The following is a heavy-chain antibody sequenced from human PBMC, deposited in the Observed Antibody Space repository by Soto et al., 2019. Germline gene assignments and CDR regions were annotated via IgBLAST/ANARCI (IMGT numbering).Heavy chain of an antibody. J-gene: IGHJ4*02. D-gene: IGHD1-1*01. CDR1: RYTFTSYA. Sequence: QVQLVQSGSEMKKPGASVKVSCKAFRYTFTSYAIHWVRQAPGQRLEWMGWINAGNGNTKYSQKFQGRVTINRDTSANTAYVELRSLIAERNGGEYCARAIERWGQGNLVTVFS. CDR2: INAGNGNT. V-gene: IGHV1-3*01. CDR3: ARAIER.